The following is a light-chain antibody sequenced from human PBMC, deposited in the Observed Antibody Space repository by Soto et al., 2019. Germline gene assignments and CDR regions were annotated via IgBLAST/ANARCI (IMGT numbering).Light chain of an antibody. CDR2: GAS. Sequence: EIVLTQSPGTLSLSPGERATLSCRASQSVISRNLAWYQQKPGQASRLLIYGASSRATGIPDRFSGSGSGTDFTLTISRLEPEDFAVYYCQQYGSSPQPITFGQGTRLEIK. CDR3: QQYGSSPQPIT. J-gene: IGKJ5*01. V-gene: IGKV3-20*01. CDR1: QSVISRN.